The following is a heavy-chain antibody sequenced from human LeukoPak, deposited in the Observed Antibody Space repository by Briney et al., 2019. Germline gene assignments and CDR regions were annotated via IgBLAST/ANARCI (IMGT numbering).Heavy chain of an antibody. Sequence: SETLSLTCTVSGDSISSYYWSWIRQPPGKGLEWIGYIYNSGSTNYNPSLKSRVTISVDTSKNHFSLKLSSVTAADTAVYYCARQGYSSGWYYFDYWGQGTLVTVSS. D-gene: IGHD6-19*01. CDR1: GDSISSYY. CDR3: ARQGYSSGWYYFDY. V-gene: IGHV4-59*08. CDR2: IYNSGST. J-gene: IGHJ4*02.